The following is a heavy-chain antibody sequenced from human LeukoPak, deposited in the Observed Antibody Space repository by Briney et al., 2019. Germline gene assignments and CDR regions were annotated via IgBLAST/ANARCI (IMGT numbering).Heavy chain of an antibody. V-gene: IGHV3-49*04. CDR1: GFRFGDYG. CDR2: IRSNAYGGTT. CDR3: SRRGVTGTYDAFDI. D-gene: IGHD1-1*01. Sequence: GGSLRLSCTASGFRFGDYGLAWVRQAPGRGREWVGFIRSNAYGGTTEYGASAEGRFTISRDDSKSIAYLQMDSLKTEDTAVYFCSRRGVTGTYDAFDIWGQGTLVTVSS. J-gene: IGHJ3*02.